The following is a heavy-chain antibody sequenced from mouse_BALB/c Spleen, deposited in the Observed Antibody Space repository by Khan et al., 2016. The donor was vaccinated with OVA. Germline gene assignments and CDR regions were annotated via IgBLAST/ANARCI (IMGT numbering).Heavy chain of an antibody. Sequence: VRLQQSGPELVRPGASVKISCKASGYSFTGYFMNWVMQSHGKSLEWIGRINPHIGETFYNQRFKDKATLTVDESSSTAHMELRSLASEDSAVYYCTRIYRSDFDYWGQGTTLTGS. D-gene: IGHD1-1*01. CDR2: INPHIGET. CDR3: TRIYRSDFDY. V-gene: IGHV1-20*02. CDR1: GYSFTGYF. J-gene: IGHJ2*01.